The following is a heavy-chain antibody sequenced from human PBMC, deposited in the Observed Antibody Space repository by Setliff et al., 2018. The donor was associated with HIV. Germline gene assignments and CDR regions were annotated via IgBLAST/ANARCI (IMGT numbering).Heavy chain of an antibody. CDR2: IYYSGST. V-gene: IGHV4-59*12. CDR3: AGFSYNFRVYRFDH. J-gene: IGHJ4*02. D-gene: IGHD3-10*02. Sequence: PSETLSLTCTVSGGSISSYYWSWIRQPPGKGLEWIGYIYYSGSTNYNPSLKSRVTISVDTSKNQFSLRLNSVTAADTAVYYCAGFSYNFRVYRFDHWGQGALVTVSS. CDR1: GGSISSYY.